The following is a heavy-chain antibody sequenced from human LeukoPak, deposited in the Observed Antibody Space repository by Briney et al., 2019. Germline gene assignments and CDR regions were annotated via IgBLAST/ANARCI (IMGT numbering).Heavy chain of an antibody. V-gene: IGHV3-74*01. D-gene: IGHD3-10*01. J-gene: IGHJ4*02. CDR3: ARDLTMVRGLRSRGVDF. CDR1: GFTFSSYW. Sequence: QPGGSLRLSCAASGFTFSSYWMHWVRQVPGKGLVWVSRISSDGSSTSYADSVKGRFTISRDNAKNTLYLQMNSLRAEDTAVYYCARDLTMVRGLRSRGVDFWGQGTLVTVPS. CDR2: ISSDGSST.